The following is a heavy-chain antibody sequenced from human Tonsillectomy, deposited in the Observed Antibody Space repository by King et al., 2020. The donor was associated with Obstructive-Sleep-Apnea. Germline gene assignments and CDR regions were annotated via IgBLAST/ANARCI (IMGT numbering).Heavy chain of an antibody. D-gene: IGHD1-1*01. J-gene: IGHJ4*02. CDR1: GYTFATYG. CDR3: ARVLMLPGTTYPGDFDY. Sequence: QLVQSGAEVKKPGASVKVSCKASGYTFATYGVTWVRQAPGQGLECMGWISTYNGNSNYPQKLQGRVTMTTDTSTNTAYMELRSLRSDDTAVYYCARVLMLPGTTYPGDFDYWGQGTLVTVSS. V-gene: IGHV1-18*04. CDR2: ISTYNGNS.